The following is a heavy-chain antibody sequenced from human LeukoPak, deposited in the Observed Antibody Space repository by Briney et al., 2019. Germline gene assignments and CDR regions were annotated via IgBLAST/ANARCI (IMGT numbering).Heavy chain of an antibody. V-gene: IGHV1-69*13. J-gene: IGHJ4*02. CDR1: GGTFSSYA. CDR3: ARDRLGYCSGGSCYYFDY. Sequence: SVTVSCKASGGTFSSYAISWVRQAPGQGLEWMGGIIPIFGTANYAQKFQGRVTITADESTSTAYMELSSLRSEDTAVYYCARDRLGYCSGGSCYYFDYWGQGTLVTVSS. CDR2: IIPIFGTA. D-gene: IGHD2-15*01.